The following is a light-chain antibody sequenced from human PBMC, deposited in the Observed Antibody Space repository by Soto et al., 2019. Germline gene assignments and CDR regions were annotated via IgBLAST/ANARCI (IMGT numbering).Light chain of an antibody. CDR1: QSVRGSY. Sequence: EMVLTQSPGTLSVSPGERATLSCRASQSVRGSYLAWYQQKPGQAPRLLIFGAASRATGIPDRFSGRGSGTDFTLTISRLEPEDFAVYYCQQYGSSSTFGQGTKVDIK. V-gene: IGKV3-20*01. CDR3: QQYGSSST. J-gene: IGKJ1*01. CDR2: GAA.